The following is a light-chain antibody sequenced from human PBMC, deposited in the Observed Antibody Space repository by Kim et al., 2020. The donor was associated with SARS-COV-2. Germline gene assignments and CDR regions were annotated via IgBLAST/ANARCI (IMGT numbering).Light chain of an antibody. CDR3: QQYGRSPLT. V-gene: IGKV3-20*01. CDR2: GAS. J-gene: IGKJ4*01. Sequence: PGERATLSCRASQTVTGNSLAWYQQNPGQAPRLLIYGASSRATGIPDRFSGSGSETDFTLTIGRLEPEDFAVYYCQQYGRSPLTFGGGTKV. CDR1: QTVTGNS.